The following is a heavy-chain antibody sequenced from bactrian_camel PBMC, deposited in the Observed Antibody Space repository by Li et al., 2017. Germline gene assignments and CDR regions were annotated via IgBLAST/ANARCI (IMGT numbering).Heavy chain of an antibody. CDR1: GVGYTGGC. J-gene: IGHJ4*01. V-gene: IGHV3S53*01. Sequence: VQLVESGGGSVQAGGSLRLSCVASGVGYTGGCMGWFRQAPGKEREGVASISGDGSTSYADSVRGRFTISQDNAKNTVYLQMNSLKPEDTAMYYCAASSSEKGLLFRLLAPIPDSYWGQGTQVTVS. CDR2: ISGDGST. CDR3: AASSSEKGLLFRLLAPIPDSY. D-gene: IGHD3*01.